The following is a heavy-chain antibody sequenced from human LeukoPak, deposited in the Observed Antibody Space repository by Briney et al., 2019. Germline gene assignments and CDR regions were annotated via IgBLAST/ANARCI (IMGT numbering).Heavy chain of an antibody. Sequence: GESLKISCKGSGYSFTSYWIGWVRQMPGKGLEWMGIIYPGDSDTRYSPSFQGQVTISADKSIGTAYLQWSSLKASDTAMYYCARRAVPAAIYYYYYMDVWGKGTTVTVSS. V-gene: IGHV5-51*01. CDR2: IYPGDSDT. CDR3: ARRAVPAAIYYYYYMDV. J-gene: IGHJ6*03. D-gene: IGHD2-2*01. CDR1: GYSFTSYW.